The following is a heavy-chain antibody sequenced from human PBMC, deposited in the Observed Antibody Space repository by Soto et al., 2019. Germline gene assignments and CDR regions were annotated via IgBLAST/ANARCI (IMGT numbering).Heavy chain of an antibody. Sequence: SETLSLTCTVSGGSISSFYWSWIRQPPGKGLEWIGYIYYSGSINYNPSLTSRVTISVDTSKNQFSLKLRSVTAADTAVYYCARRSYSSGWRFDYWAKETLVTVSS. CDR3: ARRSYSSGWRFDY. CDR1: GGSISSFY. J-gene: IGHJ4*02. D-gene: IGHD6-19*01. V-gene: IGHV4-59*08. CDR2: IYYSGSI.